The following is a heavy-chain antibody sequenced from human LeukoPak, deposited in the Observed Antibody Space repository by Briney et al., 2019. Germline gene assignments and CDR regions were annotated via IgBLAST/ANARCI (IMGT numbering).Heavy chain of an antibody. V-gene: IGHV1-2*02. CDR1: GYTFTGNY. CDR2: INPNSGGT. D-gene: IGHD1-26*01. J-gene: IGHJ4*02. CDR3: ARESIVGATTLDY. Sequence: SVKVSCKASGYTFTGNYMHWVRPAPGQGLEWMGWINPNSGGTNYAQKFQGRVTMTRDTSISTAYMELSRLRSDDTAVYYCARESIVGATTLDYWGQGTLVTVSS.